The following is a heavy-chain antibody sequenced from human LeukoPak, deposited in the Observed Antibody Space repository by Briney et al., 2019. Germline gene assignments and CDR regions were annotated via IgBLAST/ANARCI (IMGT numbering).Heavy chain of an antibody. CDR3: AREDAGVVRGVIVR. CDR2: IYSGGST. D-gene: IGHD3-10*01. CDR1: GFTVSSNY. J-gene: IGHJ4*02. V-gene: IGHV3-66*02. Sequence: PGGSLRLSCAASGFTVSSNYMSWVRQAPGKGLEWVSVIYSGGSTYYADSVKGRFTISRDNSKNTLYLQMNSLRAEDTAVYYCAREDAGVVRGVIVRWGQGTLVTVSS.